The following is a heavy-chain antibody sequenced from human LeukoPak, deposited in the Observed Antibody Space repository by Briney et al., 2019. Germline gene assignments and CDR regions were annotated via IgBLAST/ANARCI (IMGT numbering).Heavy chain of an antibody. CDR2: IKQDGSEK. CDR3: ASAYSGSYYYYYYYMDA. D-gene: IGHD1-26*01. Sequence: PGGSLRLSCAASGFTFSSYWMSWVRQAPGKGLEWVANIKQDGSEKYYVDSVKGRFTISRDNAKNSLYLQMNSLRAEDTAVYYCASAYSGSYYYYYYYMDAWGKGTTVTVSS. CDR1: GFTFSSYW. V-gene: IGHV3-7*01. J-gene: IGHJ6*03.